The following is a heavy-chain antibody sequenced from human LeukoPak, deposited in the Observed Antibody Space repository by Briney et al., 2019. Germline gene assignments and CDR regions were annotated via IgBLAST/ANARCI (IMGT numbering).Heavy chain of an antibody. J-gene: IGHJ4*02. V-gene: IGHV4-39*01. Sequence: PSETLSLTCTVSGGSITTNNYWAWIRQSPGKGLEGIGSIYYSGNIYKSLSLGSRVTISVDTAKNQFSLKLSSVTASDTAIYYCARHGMWLSRLEYWGPGILVTVSP. CDR3: ARHGMWLSRLEY. D-gene: IGHD2-21*01. CDR2: IYYSGNI. CDR1: GGSITTNNY.